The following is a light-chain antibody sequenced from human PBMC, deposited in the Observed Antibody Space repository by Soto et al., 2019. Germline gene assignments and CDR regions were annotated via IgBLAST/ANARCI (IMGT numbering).Light chain of an antibody. CDR2: AAS. Sequence: ATQMTQSPSSLSASVGDRVTIACRASQGIRTELGWYQQKAGEAPKLLIYAASTLQSGVPPRFSGSGSRTDFTLTISSLQPEDFATYYCLQDYDYPRTFGQGTKVEMK. CDR1: QGIRTE. V-gene: IGKV1-6*01. CDR3: LQDYDYPRT. J-gene: IGKJ1*01.